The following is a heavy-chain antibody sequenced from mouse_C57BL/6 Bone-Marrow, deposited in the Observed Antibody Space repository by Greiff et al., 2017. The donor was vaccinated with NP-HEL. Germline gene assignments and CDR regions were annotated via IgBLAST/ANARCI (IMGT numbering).Heavy chain of an antibody. J-gene: IGHJ1*03. V-gene: IGHV1-81*01. D-gene: IGHD1-1*01. Sequence: QVQLQQSGAELARPGASVKLSCKASGYTFTSYGISWVKQRTGQGLEWIGEIYPRSGNTYYNEKFKGKATLTADKSSSTAYMELRSLTSEDSAVYCCARSRYYGSSPYWYFDVWGTGTTVTVSS. CDR2: IYPRSGNT. CDR1: GYTFTSYG. CDR3: ARSRYYGSSPYWYFDV.